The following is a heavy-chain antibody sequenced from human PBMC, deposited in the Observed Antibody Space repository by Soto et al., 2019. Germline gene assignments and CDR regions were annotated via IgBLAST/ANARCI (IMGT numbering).Heavy chain of an antibody. D-gene: IGHD5-12*01. V-gene: IGHV1-69*14. J-gene: IGHJ4*02. CDR1: GATFSSYA. Sequence: QVQLVQSGAEVRQPASSVKVSCKTSGATFSSYAITWVRQAPGQGLEWMGGIVPTVDTSTYAQKFQGRVTITADKFTNTVYMELSSLRSDDTAVYYCVRVVAIPGYPDNWGQGNLVNVSS. CDR2: IVPTVDTS. CDR3: VRVVAIPGYPDN.